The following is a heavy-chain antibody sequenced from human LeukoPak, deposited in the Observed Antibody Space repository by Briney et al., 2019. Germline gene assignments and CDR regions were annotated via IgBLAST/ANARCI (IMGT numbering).Heavy chain of an antibody. D-gene: IGHD1-26*01. J-gene: IGHJ4*02. CDR1: GFTFDDYA. Sequence: GRSLRLSCAASGFTFDDYAMHWVRQAPGKGLEWVSGISWNSGSIGYADSVKGRFTTSRDNAKNSLYLQMNSLGAEDTAVYYCAKDWAYSGNYYYFDHWGQGTLVTVSS. CDR3: AKDWAYSGNYYYFDH. CDR2: ISWNSGSI. V-gene: IGHV3-9*01.